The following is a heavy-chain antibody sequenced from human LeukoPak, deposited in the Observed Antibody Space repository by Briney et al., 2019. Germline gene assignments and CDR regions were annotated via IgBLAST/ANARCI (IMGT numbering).Heavy chain of an antibody. CDR2: ISSSGSTI. Sequence: GGSLRLSCAASGFTFSDYYMSWIRQAPGKGLEWVSYISSSGSTIYYADSVKGRFTISRDNAKNSLYLQMNSLRAEDTAVYYCARLSYYYDSSGHYVYYFDYWGQGTLVTVSS. CDR3: ARLSYYYDSSGHYVYYFDY. V-gene: IGHV3-11*01. J-gene: IGHJ4*02. D-gene: IGHD3-22*01. CDR1: GFTFSDYY.